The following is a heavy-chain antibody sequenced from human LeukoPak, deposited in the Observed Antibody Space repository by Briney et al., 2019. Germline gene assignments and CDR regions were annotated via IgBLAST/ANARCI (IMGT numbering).Heavy chain of an antibody. CDR1: GFTFSDYT. Sequence: GGSLRLSCAVSGFTFSDYTMTWVRQAPGKGLEWVSYISTSSSTIYYADSVKGRFTISRDNAKNALYLQMNSLRAEDTAVYYCARVPSGYTLGYGYYYYYMDVWGKGTTVTVSS. CDR3: ARVPSGYTLGYGYYYYYMDV. CDR2: ISTSSSTI. D-gene: IGHD5-18*01. V-gene: IGHV3-48*04. J-gene: IGHJ6*03.